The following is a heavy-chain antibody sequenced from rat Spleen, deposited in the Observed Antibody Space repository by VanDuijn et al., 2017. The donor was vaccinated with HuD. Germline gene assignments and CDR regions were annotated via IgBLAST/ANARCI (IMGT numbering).Heavy chain of an antibody. V-gene: IGHV5-29*01. J-gene: IGHJ2*01. D-gene: IGHD1-6*01. CDR1: GFTFSDYY. Sequence: EVQLVESDGGLVQPGRSLKLSCAASGFTFSDYYMAWVRQAPTKGLEWVATIGYDGSTTYYRDSVKGRFTISRNNAKSTLYLQMDSLRSEDTATYYCARRGYTTDYWYFDFWGQGVMVTVSS. CDR3: ARRGYTTDYWYFDF. CDR2: IGYDGSTT.